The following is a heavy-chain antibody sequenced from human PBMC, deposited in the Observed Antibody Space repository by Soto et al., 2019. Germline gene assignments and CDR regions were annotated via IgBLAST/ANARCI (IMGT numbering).Heavy chain of an antibody. CDR1: GGTFRNYP. V-gene: IGHV1-69*02. Sequence: QVQLVQSGTEVKKPGSSVKVSCKASGGTFRNYPINWVRQAPGQGLEWMGSIFPLTDIPDYAQNFQARLTMSADKSTSTAYMELSSLTSYYTAMYFCARGPLVVLNYFESWGQGTLVTVSS. CDR3: ARGPLVVLNYFES. CDR2: IFPLTDIP. J-gene: IGHJ4*02.